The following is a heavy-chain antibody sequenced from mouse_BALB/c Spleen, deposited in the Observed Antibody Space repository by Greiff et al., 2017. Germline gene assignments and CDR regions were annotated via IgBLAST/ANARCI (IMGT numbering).Heavy chain of an antibody. CDR3: ARDYYGNYGYFDY. D-gene: IGHD2-1*01. V-gene: IGHV3-2*02. CDR1: GYSITSDYA. CDR2: ISYSGST. Sequence: EVQLVESGPGLVKPSQSLSLTCTVTGYSITSDYAWNWIRQFPGNKLEWMGYISYSGSTSYNPSLKSRISITRDTSKNQFFLQLNSVTTEDTATYYCARDYYGNYGYFDYWGQGTTLTVSS. J-gene: IGHJ2*01.